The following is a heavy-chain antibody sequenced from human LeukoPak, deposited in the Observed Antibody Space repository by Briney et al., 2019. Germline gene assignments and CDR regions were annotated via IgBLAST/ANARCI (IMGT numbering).Heavy chain of an antibody. D-gene: IGHD3-3*01. V-gene: IGHV3-48*03. Sequence: GGSLRLSCAASGFTFSTSAVNWVRQAPGKGLEWVSYISSSGSTIYYADSVKGRFTISRDNAKNSLYLQMNSLRAEDTAVYYCAGAPQYYDFWSDYYGFDPWGQGTLVTVSS. CDR2: ISSSGSTI. J-gene: IGHJ5*02. CDR3: AGAPQYYDFWSDYYGFDP. CDR1: GFTFSTSA.